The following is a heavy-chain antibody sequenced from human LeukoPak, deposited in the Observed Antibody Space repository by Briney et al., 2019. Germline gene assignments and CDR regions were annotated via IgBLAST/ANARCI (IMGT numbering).Heavy chain of an antibody. D-gene: IGHD5-18*01. Sequence: ASVKVSCKASGYTFTSYYMHWVRQAPGQGLEWMGIINPSGGSTSYAQKFQGRVTMTRDTSTSTVYMELSSLRSEDTAVYYCARDVGIPPPKYWDFDLWGRGTLVTVSS. V-gene: IGHV1-46*01. CDR1: GYTFTSYY. CDR3: ARDVGIPPPKYWDFDL. J-gene: IGHJ2*01. CDR2: INPSGGST.